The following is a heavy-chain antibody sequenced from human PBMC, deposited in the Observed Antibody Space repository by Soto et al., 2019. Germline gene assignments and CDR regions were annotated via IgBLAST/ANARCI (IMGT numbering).Heavy chain of an antibody. Sequence: ASVKVSCKASGYTFTSYGISWVRQAPGQGLERMGWISAYNGNTNYAQKLQGRVTMTTDTSTSTAYMELRSLRSDDTAVYYCARDLGYYYGSGSSHRTDVWGKGTTVTVSS. CDR1: GYTFTSYG. J-gene: IGHJ6*04. D-gene: IGHD3-10*01. V-gene: IGHV1-18*01. CDR3: ARDLGYYYGSGSSHRTDV. CDR2: ISAYNGNT.